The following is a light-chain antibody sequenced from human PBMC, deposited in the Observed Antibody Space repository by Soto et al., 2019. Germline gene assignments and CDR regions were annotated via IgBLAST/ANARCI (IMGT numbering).Light chain of an antibody. CDR1: QSVSSIY. J-gene: IGKJ1*01. V-gene: IGKV3-20*01. Sequence: IVLTQSPGTLSFSPGERATLSSSASQSVSSIYLVWYQQKPGQDPRLLIYDTSSRATGIPDRFSGSGSGTDFTLTISRLEPEDFAVYYCQQYAGSPWTFGQGTKVDIK. CDR2: DTS. CDR3: QQYAGSPWT.